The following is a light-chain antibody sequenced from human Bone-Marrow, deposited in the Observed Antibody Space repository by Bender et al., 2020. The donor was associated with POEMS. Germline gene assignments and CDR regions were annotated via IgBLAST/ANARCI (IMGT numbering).Light chain of an antibody. V-gene: IGLV3-25*03. Sequence: SYELTQPHSVSVSPGQTARISCSGDALPDQYVFWYQQRPGQAPVVVIEKDTERPSGIPERFSGSSSGTTVTLTIIGVLAEDEADYYCQSADSSGKYVVFGGGTKLTVL. J-gene: IGLJ2*01. CDR1: ALPDQY. CDR3: QSADSSGKYVV. CDR2: KDT.